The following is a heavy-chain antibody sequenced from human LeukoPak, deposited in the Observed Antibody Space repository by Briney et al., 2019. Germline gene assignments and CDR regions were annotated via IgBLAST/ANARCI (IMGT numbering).Heavy chain of an antibody. D-gene: IGHD3-10*01. CDR2: ISASDGST. Sequence: TGGSLRLSCAASGFNFRNFAMGWVRQAPGKGLEWVSAISASDGSTYYADSVKGRFTISRDNSKNTLYLQMNSLRAEDTAVYYCAKGHYPSGTGKYYFNYWGQGTLVAVST. J-gene: IGHJ4*02. CDR1: GFNFRNFA. V-gene: IGHV3-23*01. CDR3: AKGHYPSGTGKYYFNY.